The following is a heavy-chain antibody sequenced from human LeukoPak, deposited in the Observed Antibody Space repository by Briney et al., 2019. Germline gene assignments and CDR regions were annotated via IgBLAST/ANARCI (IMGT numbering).Heavy chain of an antibody. CDR3: ARVAAAGFAYDKFDP. D-gene: IGHD6-13*01. CDR1: GYTFTSYY. J-gene: IGHJ5*02. Sequence: GASVKVSCKASGYTFTSYYMHWVRQAPGQGLEWMGIINPRGASTNYAQKFQGRVNMTRDTSTNTVYMELGSLRSEDTAVYYCARVAAAGFAYDKFDPWGQGTLVTVSS. V-gene: IGHV1-46*01. CDR2: INPRGAST.